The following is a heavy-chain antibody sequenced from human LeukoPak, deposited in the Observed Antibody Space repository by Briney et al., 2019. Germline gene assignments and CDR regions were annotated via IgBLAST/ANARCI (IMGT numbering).Heavy chain of an antibody. Sequence: PSETLSLTCTVSGGSISSSFYYWGWIRQPPGKGLEWIGSIYYSGSTYYNPSLKSRVIISVDTSKNQFSLKLKSVTAADMAVYYCARLADCSSTSCYDHWGQGTLVTVSS. J-gene: IGHJ4*02. CDR3: ARLADCSSTSCYDH. V-gene: IGHV4-39*01. D-gene: IGHD2-2*01. CDR1: GGSISSSFYY. CDR2: IYYSGST.